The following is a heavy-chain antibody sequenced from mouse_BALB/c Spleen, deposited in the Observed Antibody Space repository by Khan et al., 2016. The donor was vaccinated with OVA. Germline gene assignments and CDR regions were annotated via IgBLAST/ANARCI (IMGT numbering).Heavy chain of an antibody. J-gene: IGHJ3*01. Sequence: VQLQQSGPELMKPGASVKISCKASGYSFTSYYIHWVMESHGKSLEWIGYIDPFSGDTTYNQKFKGKATLTVDKSSSTAYVLLSNLTSKDSAVYYCTRHGYVAWFTYWGQGTLVTVSA. V-gene: IGHV1-31*01. CDR1: GYSFTSYY. D-gene: IGHD2-2*01. CDR2: IDPFSGDT. CDR3: TRHGYVAWFTY.